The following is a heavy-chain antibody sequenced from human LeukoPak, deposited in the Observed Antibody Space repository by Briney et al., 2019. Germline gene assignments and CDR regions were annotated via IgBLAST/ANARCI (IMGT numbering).Heavy chain of an antibody. J-gene: IGHJ4*02. D-gene: IGHD4/OR15-4a*01. CDR1: GGSITSHH. CDR3: SRHAYYNPQDYFDS. Sequence: SETLSLTCTVPGGSITSHHWSWIRQPPGKGLEWIAYIHSSGSTNHNPSLKSRVTVSLDTSKNQFSLNLTSVTAADTAVYYCSRHAYYNPQDYFDSWGQGSLVTFSS. V-gene: IGHV4-59*08. CDR2: IHSSGST.